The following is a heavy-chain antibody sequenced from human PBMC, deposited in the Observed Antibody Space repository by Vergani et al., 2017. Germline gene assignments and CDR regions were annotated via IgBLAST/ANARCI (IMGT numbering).Heavy chain of an antibody. CDR1: GFTFNDYY. V-gene: IGHV3-11*01. CDR2: ISSSGSTI. J-gene: IGHJ4*02. CDR3: TRGWYYDSIAYWAY. D-gene: IGHD3-22*01. Sequence: QVQLVESGGGLVKPGGSLRLSCTASGFTFNDYYMSWIRQAPGKGLEWVSYISSSGSTIYSADSVKGRFTISRDNAKNSLYLQMNSLRVEDTAVYYCTRGWYYDSIAYWAYWGQGTLVTVSS.